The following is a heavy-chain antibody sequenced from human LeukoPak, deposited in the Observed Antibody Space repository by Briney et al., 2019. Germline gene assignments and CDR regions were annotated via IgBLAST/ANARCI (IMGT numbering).Heavy chain of an antibody. CDR3: AKGGRWDYYDSSH. D-gene: IGHD3-22*01. V-gene: IGHV3-23*01. CDR2: ISGNGGTT. Sequence: PGGSLRLSCAASGLTFSSYAMTWVRQAPGKGQEWVSGISGNGGTTYYADSVKGRFTISRDNSKNTLYLQMDSLRIEDTAVYYCAKGGRWDYYDSSHWGQGTMVTVSS. J-gene: IGHJ3*01. CDR1: GLTFSSYA.